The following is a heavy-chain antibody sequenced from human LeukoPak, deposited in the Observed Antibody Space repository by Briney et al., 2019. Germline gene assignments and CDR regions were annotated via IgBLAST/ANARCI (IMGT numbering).Heavy chain of an antibody. V-gene: IGHV3-33*01. D-gene: IGHD1-26*01. J-gene: IGHJ6*02. CDR3: ARRPSGNYYYYGMDV. CDR1: GFTFSSYG. Sequence: GGSLRLSCAATGFTFSSYGMHWVRQAPGKGLEWVAVIRYDGSNKYYADSVKGRFTISRDNSKNTLYLQMNSLRAEDTAVYYCARRPSGNYYYYGMDVWGRGTTVTVSS. CDR2: IRYDGSNK.